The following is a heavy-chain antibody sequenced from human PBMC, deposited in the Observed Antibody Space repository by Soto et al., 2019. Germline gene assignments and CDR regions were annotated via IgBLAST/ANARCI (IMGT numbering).Heavy chain of an antibody. CDR2: INHSGST. J-gene: IGHJ6*02. V-gene: IGHV4-34*01. CDR3: APLSVSLSGPYGIHV. D-gene: IGHD2-15*01. Sequence: PSETLSLTCAVYGGSFSGYYWSWIRQPPGKGLEWIGEINHSGSTYYNPSPKSRVTLSVDTSKNQFSVRLNSVTASDTAVYYCAPLSVSLSGPYGIHVWGQGTTVTVSS. CDR1: GGSFSGYY.